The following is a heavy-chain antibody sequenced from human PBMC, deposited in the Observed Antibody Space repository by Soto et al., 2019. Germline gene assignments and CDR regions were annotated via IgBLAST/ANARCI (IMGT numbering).Heavy chain of an antibody. Sequence: GESLKISCNTSGYTFSGHWISWVRQVPGKDLQWMGNIDPSDSYINYNPAFRGHVTFSVDKSSSTAYLHWRSLGPSDTAIYYCARHGAAIWLGYWGQGTLVTVYS. V-gene: IGHV5-10-1*01. CDR2: IDPSDSYI. CDR1: GYTFSGHW. J-gene: IGHJ4*02. CDR3: ARHGAAIWLGY. D-gene: IGHD6-19*01.